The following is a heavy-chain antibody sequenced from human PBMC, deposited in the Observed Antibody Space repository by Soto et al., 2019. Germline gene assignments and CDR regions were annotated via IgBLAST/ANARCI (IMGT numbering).Heavy chain of an antibody. J-gene: IGHJ1*01. CDR3: ARLGDDCGGDCYHSEYFQH. CDR1: GYTFTGYY. Sequence: GASVKVSCKASGYTFTGYYMHWVRQAPGQGLEWMGWINPNSGGTNYAQKFQGRVTMTRDTSISTAYMELSRLRSDDTAVYYCARLGDDCGGDCYHSEYFQHWGQGTLVTVSS. CDR2: INPNSGGT. D-gene: IGHD2-21*02. V-gene: IGHV1-2*02.